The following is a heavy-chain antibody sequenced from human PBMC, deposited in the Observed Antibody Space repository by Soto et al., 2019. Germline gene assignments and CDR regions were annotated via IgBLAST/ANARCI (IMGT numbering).Heavy chain of an antibody. CDR3: ARDLRVAVAGTRTYYFDY. Sequence: ASVKVSCKASGYTFTSYGISWVRQAPGQELEWMGWISAYNGNTNYAQKLQGRVTMTTDTSTSTAYMELRSLRSDDTAVYYCARDLRVAVAGTRTYYFDYWGQGTLVTVSS. V-gene: IGHV1-18*01. CDR1: GYTFTSYG. J-gene: IGHJ4*02. D-gene: IGHD6-19*01. CDR2: ISAYNGNT.